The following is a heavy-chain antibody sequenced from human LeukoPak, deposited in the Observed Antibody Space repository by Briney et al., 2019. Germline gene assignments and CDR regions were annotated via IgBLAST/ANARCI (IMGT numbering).Heavy chain of an antibody. D-gene: IGHD3-22*01. Sequence: GGSLRLSCAASGMTFSDHWMHWVRQVPGKGLVWVSLIKTDGRTTIYADSVKGRFTISRDNGKSTLYLQMNSLRAEDTALYYCAKDTYDSSGLIDYWGQGTLVTVSS. V-gene: IGHV3-74*01. CDR2: IKTDGRTT. CDR3: AKDTYDSSGLIDY. CDR1: GMTFSDHW. J-gene: IGHJ4*02.